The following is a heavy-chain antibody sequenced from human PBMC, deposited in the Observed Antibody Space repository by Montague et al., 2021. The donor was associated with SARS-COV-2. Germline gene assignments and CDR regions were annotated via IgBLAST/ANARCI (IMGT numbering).Heavy chain of an antibody. D-gene: IGHD2-15*01. Sequence: SETLSLTCTVSGGSISSSSYYWGWIRQPPGKGLEWIGGIYYSGTTFYNPSLRSRVTMSVDTSKNQFSLRLSSVTAADTAVFYCAREDATDRYYGLWGRGTQVTGSS. V-gene: IGHV4-39*02. CDR1: GGSISSSSYY. CDR3: AREDATDRYYGL. CDR2: IYYSGTT. J-gene: IGHJ2*01.